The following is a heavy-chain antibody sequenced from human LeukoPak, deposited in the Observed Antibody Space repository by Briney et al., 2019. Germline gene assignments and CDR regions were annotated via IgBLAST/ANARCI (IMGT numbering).Heavy chain of an antibody. CDR1: GGSFSGYY. D-gene: IGHD3-10*01. CDR3: AREASPNFGLDY. Sequence: SETLSLTCAVYGGSFSGYYWSWIRQPPGKGLEWIEEINHSGSTNYNPSLKSRVTISVDTSKNQFSLKLSSVTAADTAVYYCAREASPNFGLDYWGQGTLVTVSS. J-gene: IGHJ4*02. V-gene: IGHV4-34*01. CDR2: INHSGST.